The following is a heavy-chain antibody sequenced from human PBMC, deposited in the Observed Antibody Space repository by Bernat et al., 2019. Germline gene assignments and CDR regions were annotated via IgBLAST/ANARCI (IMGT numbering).Heavy chain of an antibody. D-gene: IGHD2-8*01. CDR1: GFTFDIYW. CDR2: IKQDGSEK. CDR3: ARVGNTYGQYNWFDP. J-gene: IGHJ5*02. V-gene: IGHV3-7*01. Sequence: EVQLVESGGGLVQPGGSLRLSCAASGFTFDIYWMSWVRQAPGKGLEWVANIKQDGSEKHYVDSVKGRFTISRDNAKNLVYLQMNSLRGEDTAVYYCARVGNTYGQYNWFDPWGQGTLVTVAS.